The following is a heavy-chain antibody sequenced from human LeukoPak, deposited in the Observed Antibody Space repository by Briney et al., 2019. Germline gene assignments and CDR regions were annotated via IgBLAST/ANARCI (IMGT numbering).Heavy chain of an antibody. D-gene: IGHD3-16*01. CDR1: GGSISSGGYS. CDR2: IYHSGST. J-gene: IGHJ5*02. Sequence: SETLSLTCAVSGGSISSGGYSWSWIRQPPGKGLEWIGYIYHSGSTYYNPSLKSRVTISVDRSKNQFSLKLSSVTAADTAVYYCAREGPLGKSDPWGQGTLVTVSS. V-gene: IGHV4-30-2*01. CDR3: AREGPLGKSDP.